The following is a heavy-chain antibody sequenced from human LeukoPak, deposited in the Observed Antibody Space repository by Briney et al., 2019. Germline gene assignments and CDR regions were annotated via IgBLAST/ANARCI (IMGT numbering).Heavy chain of an antibody. D-gene: IGHD6-19*01. V-gene: IGHV1-8*01. CDR2: MNPNSGNT. CDR1: GYTFTSYD. CDR3: ARDNGHVAVAAGGYYMDV. Sequence: GASVKVSCKASGYTFTSYDINWVRQATGQGLEWMGWMNPNSGNTGYAQKFQGRVTMTRNTSISTAYMELSSLRSEDTAVYYCARDNGHVAVAAGGYYMDVWGKGTTVTVSS. J-gene: IGHJ6*03.